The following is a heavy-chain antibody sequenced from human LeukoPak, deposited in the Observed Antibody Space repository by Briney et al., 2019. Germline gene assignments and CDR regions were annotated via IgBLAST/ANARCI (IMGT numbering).Heavy chain of an antibody. V-gene: IGHV4-30-2*01. D-gene: IGHD3-3*01. J-gene: IGHJ5*02. CDR1: GGSISSGGYS. Sequence: SETLSLTCAVSGGSISSGGYSWSWIRQPPGKGLEWIGEINHSGSTNYNPSLKSRVTISVETSKNQFSLKLSSVTAADTAVYYCARGFLRFFGSWAQGTLVTVSS. CDR3: ARGFLRFFGS. CDR2: INHSGST.